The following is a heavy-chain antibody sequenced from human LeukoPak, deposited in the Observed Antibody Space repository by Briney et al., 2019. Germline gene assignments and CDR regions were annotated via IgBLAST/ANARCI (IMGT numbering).Heavy chain of an antibody. CDR3: ARNWGEFDP. CDR1: GYTFTSYY. CDR2: INPSGGST. J-gene: IGHJ5*02. Sequence: ASVKVSCKASGYTFTSYYMHWVRQAPGQGLEWMGIINPSGGSTSYAQKFQGRVIMTRNTSISTAYMELSSLTSEDTAVYYCARNWGEFDPWGQGTLVTVSS. D-gene: IGHD7-27*01. V-gene: IGHV1-46*01.